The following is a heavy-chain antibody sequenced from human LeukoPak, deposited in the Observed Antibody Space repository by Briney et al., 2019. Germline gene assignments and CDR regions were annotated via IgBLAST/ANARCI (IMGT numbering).Heavy chain of an antibody. V-gene: IGHV3-30*04. D-gene: IGHD6-13*01. CDR1: GFTFSSYV. CDR2: ISYDGSNE. J-gene: IGHJ4*02. CDR3: AKEGSSSWYGVFDY. Sequence: GGSLRLSCAASGFTFSSYVMHWVRQAPGKGLEWVAIISYDGSNEYYADSVKGRFTISRDNSKNTLYLQMNSLRAEDTAVYYCAKEGSSSWYGVFDYWGQGTLVTVSS.